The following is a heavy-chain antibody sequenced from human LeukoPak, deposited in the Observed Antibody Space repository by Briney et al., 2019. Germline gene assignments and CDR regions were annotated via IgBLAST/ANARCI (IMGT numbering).Heavy chain of an antibody. J-gene: IGHJ4*02. Sequence: SETLSLTCTVSGGSISSYYWSWIRQPPGKGLEWIGYIYYSGSTNYNPSLKSRVTISVDTSKNQFSPKLSSVTAADTAVYYCARHTAYYYGSGSYYTMYYFDYWGQGTLVTVSS. CDR3: ARHTAYYYGSGSYYTMYYFDY. V-gene: IGHV4-59*08. CDR2: IYYSGST. CDR1: GGSISSYY. D-gene: IGHD3-10*01.